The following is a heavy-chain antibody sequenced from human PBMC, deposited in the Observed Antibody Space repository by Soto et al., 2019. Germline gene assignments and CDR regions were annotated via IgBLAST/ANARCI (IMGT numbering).Heavy chain of an antibody. D-gene: IGHD4-17*01. CDR3: ARQTTVVTPDAFDI. V-gene: IGHV3-30-3*01. J-gene: IGHJ3*02. Sequence: QVQLVESGGGVVQPGRSLRLSCAASGFTFSSYAMHWVRQAPGKGLEWVAVISYDGSNKYYADSVKGRFTISRDNSKNTLYLQMNSLRAEDTAVYYCARQTTVVTPDAFDIWGQGTMVTVSS. CDR2: ISYDGSNK. CDR1: GFTFSSYA.